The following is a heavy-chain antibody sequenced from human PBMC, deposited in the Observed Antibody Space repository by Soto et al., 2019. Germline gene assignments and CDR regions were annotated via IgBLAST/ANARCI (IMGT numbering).Heavy chain of an antibody. J-gene: IGHJ6*02. CDR2: IKRDGSTT. CDR3: AKDIAWNYRPTQESYYYYGMDV. D-gene: IGHD1-7*01. Sequence: GGSLRLSCAASGFTFSDYWMHWVRQAPGKGLEWVSRIKRDGSTTNYADSVKGRFTISRDNAKNTLYLEMNSLRAEDTAVYYCAKDIAWNYRPTQESYYYYGMDVWGQGTTVTVSS. CDR1: GFTFSDYW. V-gene: IGHV3-74*01.